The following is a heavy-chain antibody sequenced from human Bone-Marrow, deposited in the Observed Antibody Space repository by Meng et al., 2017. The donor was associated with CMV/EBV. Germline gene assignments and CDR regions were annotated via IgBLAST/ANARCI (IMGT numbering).Heavy chain of an antibody. CDR2: IKQDGSEK. CDR1: GFTFSSYW. Sequence: GESLKISCAASGFTFSSYWMSWVRQAPGKGLEWVANIKQDGSEKYYVDSVKGRFTISRDNAKNSLYLQMNSLRAEDTAVYYCARDRYCSSTSCYYYYGMEVWAQGTTVTFSS. V-gene: IGHV3-7*01. D-gene: IGHD2-2*01. CDR3: ARDRYCSSTSCYYYYGMEV. J-gene: IGHJ6*02.